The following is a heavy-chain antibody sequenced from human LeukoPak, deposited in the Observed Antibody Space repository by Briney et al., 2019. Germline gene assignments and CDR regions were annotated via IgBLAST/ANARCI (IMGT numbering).Heavy chain of an antibody. CDR3: ARDRDGYSPYFDY. D-gene: IGHD5-24*01. Sequence: SVKVSCKASGGTFSSYAISWVRQAPGQGLEWMGGIITIFGTANYAQKFQGRVTITTDESTSTAYMELSSLRSEDTAVYYCARDRDGYSPYFDYWGQGTLVTVSS. CDR2: IITIFGTA. CDR1: GGTFSSYA. J-gene: IGHJ4*02. V-gene: IGHV1-69*05.